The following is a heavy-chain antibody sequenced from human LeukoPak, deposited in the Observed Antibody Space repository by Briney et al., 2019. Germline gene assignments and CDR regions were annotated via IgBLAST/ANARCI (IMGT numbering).Heavy chain of an antibody. V-gene: IGHV3-66*02. CDR3: ARESGITTAFDY. CDR2: IYSGGST. J-gene: IGHJ4*02. CDR1: GFTDSSNY. D-gene: IGHD3-10*01. Sequence: GGSLRLSCAASGFTDSSNYMSWVRQAPGKGLEWVSVIYSGGSTYYADSVKGRFTISRDNSKNTLYLQMNSLRAEDTAVYYCARESGITTAFDYWGQGTLVTVSS.